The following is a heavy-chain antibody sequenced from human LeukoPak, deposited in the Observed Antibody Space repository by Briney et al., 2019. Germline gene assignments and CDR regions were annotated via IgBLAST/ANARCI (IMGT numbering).Heavy chain of an antibody. CDR3: ARSLTGGFSIYAPVAY. D-gene: IGHD5/OR15-5a*01. J-gene: IGHJ4*02. CDR1: GFNFSDFS. CDR2: ISSSITTT. Sequence: PGGSLRLSCAASGFNFSDFSMNWVRQAPGEGLEWVSYISSSITTTYYLDSVKGRFIVSRDNAKNSLYLQMNSLRAEDTAVYYCARSLTGGFSIYAPVAYWGQGVLVTVSS. V-gene: IGHV3-48*01.